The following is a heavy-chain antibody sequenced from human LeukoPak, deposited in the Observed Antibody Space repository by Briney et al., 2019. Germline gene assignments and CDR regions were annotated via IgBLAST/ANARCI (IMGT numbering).Heavy chain of an antibody. Sequence: NPGGSLRLSCTASGFTFSNAWMSWVRQAPGKGLEWVGRTKSKTDGGTTDYAAPVKGRFTISRDDSKNTLYLQMNSLKTEDTAVYYCTTENYDILTGYFPFDDGGQGTLVTVSS. D-gene: IGHD3-9*01. CDR1: GFTFSNAW. V-gene: IGHV3-15*01. CDR3: TTENYDILTGYFPFDD. CDR2: TKSKTDGGTT. J-gene: IGHJ4*02.